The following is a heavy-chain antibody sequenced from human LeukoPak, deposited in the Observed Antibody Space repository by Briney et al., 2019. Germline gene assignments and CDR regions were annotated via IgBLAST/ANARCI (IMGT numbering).Heavy chain of an antibody. CDR3: GSYASGYNWLKV. J-gene: IGHJ4*02. CDR2: IHPGTGDT. V-gene: IGHV1-2*02. D-gene: IGHD3-10*01. Sequence: ASVKVSFKASGHTFTAYYIHWVRQAPGQGLEWMGWIHPGTGDTNYAQKFQGRVTVSRDTSISTAYMELSRLRSDDTAVHYCGSYASGYNWLKVWGQGTPVTVSS. CDR1: GHTFTAYY.